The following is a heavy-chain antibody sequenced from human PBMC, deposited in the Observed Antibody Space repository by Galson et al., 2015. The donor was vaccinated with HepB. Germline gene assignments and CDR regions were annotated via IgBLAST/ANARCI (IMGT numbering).Heavy chain of an antibody. V-gene: IGHV1-8*01. D-gene: IGHD1-7*01. J-gene: IGHJ4*02. CDR3: ARGVRNYLYSDN. CDR2: MNPNSGNT. Sequence: SVKVSCKAFGYTFSSYDVTWVRQASGQGLEGMGWMNPNSGNTGYAPGFQDRVTMTGDTSMSTADMELSSLRSEDTAVYYCARGVRNYLYSDNWGQGTLVTVSS. CDR1: GYTFSSYD.